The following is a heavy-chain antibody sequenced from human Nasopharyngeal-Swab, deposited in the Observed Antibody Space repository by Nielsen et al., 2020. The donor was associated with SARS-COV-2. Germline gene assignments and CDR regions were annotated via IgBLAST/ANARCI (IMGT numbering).Heavy chain of an antibody. CDR3: ARGSGPHGSWDY. Sequence: GGSLRLSCAASGFTFSSFWMHWVRQVPGKGLVWISRISGDGSSTSYADSVKGRLTISRDNAKNTLYLQINTLTGEDTAVYHCARGSGPHGSWDYWDQGTLVTVSS. CDR2: ISGDGSST. J-gene: IGHJ4*02. CDR1: GFTFSSFW. D-gene: IGHD1-26*01. V-gene: IGHV3-74*01.